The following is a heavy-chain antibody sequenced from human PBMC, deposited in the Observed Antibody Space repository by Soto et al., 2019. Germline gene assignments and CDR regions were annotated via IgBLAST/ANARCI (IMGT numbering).Heavy chain of an antibody. Sequence: QVQLVESGGGLVKPGGSLRLSCAASGFTFSDYYMTWLRQAPGKGLEWVSYISNSGGTIYYTDSVKGRFTISRDNAKNSLYLQMSSLRAEDTAVYYCARYGGSGLRKFDYWGQGTLVTVSS. CDR1: GFTFSDYY. CDR3: ARYGGSGLRKFDY. J-gene: IGHJ4*02. V-gene: IGHV3-11*01. D-gene: IGHD2-15*01. CDR2: ISNSGGTI.